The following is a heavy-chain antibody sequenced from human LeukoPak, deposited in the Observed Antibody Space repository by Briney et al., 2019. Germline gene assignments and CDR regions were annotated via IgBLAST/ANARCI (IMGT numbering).Heavy chain of an antibody. Sequence: GGSLRLSCAASGFTFSNYRMNWVRQAPGKGLEWVAVISYDGSNKYYADSVKGRFTISRDNSKNTLYLQMNSLRAEDTAVYYCARGTMVTDYWGQGTLVTVSS. CDR3: ARGTMVTDY. D-gene: IGHD3-10*01. V-gene: IGHV3-30*03. CDR2: ISYDGSNK. CDR1: GFTFSNYR. J-gene: IGHJ4*02.